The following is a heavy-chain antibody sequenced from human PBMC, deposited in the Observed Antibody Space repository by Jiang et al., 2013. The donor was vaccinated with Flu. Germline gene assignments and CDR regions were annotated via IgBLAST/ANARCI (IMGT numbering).Heavy chain of an antibody. Sequence: SGAEVKKPGASVRVSCKASGYPFTSYDVHWVRQATGQGLEWMGWMNPHSGNTDYAQDFQGRVTMTRNTSISTVYMELSSLRSEDTAVYYCARSSLGYDYGGNWEGTTSDDSFDVWGQGTLVTVSS. CDR1: GYPFTSYD. V-gene: IGHV1-8*01. D-gene: IGHD5-12*01. CDR3: ARSSLGYDYGGNWEGTTSDDSFDV. J-gene: IGHJ3*01. CDR2: MNPHSGNT.